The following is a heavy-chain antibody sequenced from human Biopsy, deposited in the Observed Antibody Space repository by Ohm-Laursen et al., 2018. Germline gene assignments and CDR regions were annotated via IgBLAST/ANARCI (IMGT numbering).Heavy chain of an antibody. V-gene: IGHV4-59*01. D-gene: IGHD3-22*01. CDR3: ARDRGYYSDRTVPGYFDL. Sequence: SETLSLTCTVSGDSISTYYWSWIRQPPGKGLQWIGYIYYTGNTDYNPPLQSRVTISVDTSKNHFSLRLRSMTPADTAMYYCARDRGYYSDRTVPGYFDLWGRGTLVTVSS. CDR2: IYYTGNT. J-gene: IGHJ2*01. CDR1: GDSISTYY.